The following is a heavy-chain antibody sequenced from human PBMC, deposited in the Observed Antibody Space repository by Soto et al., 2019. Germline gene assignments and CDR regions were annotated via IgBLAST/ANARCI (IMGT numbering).Heavy chain of an antibody. CDR1: GGTFSSYA. V-gene: IGHV1-69*13. Sequence: SVKVSCKASGGTFSSYAISWVRQAPGQGLEWMGGIIPIFGTAKYAQKFQGRVTVTADESTSTAYMELSSLRSEDTAVYYCARGGSVAATDYYYYYGMDVWGQGTTVTVSS. D-gene: IGHD6-13*01. CDR3: ARGGSVAATDYYYYYGMDV. J-gene: IGHJ6*02. CDR2: IIPIFGTA.